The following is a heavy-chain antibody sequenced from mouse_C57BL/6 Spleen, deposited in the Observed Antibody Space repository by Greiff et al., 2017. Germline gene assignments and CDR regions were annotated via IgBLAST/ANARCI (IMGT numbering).Heavy chain of an antibody. Sequence: QVQLQQPGAELVRPGSSVKLSCKASGYTFTSYWMDWVKQRPGQGLEWIGNIYPSDSETHYNQKFKDKATLTVDKSSSPAYMQLSSLPSEDFAVYYCARGSSGYGAMDYWGQGTSVTVSS. D-gene: IGHD3-2*02. CDR2: IYPSDSET. V-gene: IGHV1-61*01. CDR1: GYTFTSYW. CDR3: ARGSSGYGAMDY. J-gene: IGHJ4*01.